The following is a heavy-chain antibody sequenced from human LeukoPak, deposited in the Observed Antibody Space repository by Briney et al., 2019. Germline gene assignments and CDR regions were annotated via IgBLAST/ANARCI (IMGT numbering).Heavy chain of an antibody. J-gene: IGHJ4*02. CDR3: AREEPGLEPPIDY. Sequence: PGGSLRLSCVASGFTFSSYSMNWVRQAPGKGLDWVAYISSSGASIYYADSVKGRFTISRDNAKNSLYLQMNSLRAEDTALYYCAREEPGLEPPIDYWGQGTLVTVSS. D-gene: IGHD1-1*01. V-gene: IGHV3-48*04. CDR1: GFTFSSYS. CDR2: ISSSGASI.